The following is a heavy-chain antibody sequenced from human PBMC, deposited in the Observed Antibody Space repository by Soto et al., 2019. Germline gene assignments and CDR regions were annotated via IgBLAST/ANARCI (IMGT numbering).Heavy chain of an antibody. V-gene: IGHV6-1*01. J-gene: IGHJ6*03. CDR3: ARGSWDDVSGHYYMDV. D-gene: IGHD1-1*01. CDR1: GDSVSSISAA. Sequence: SQTLSLTCDISGDSVSSISAAWNWIRQTPSRGLEWLGRTYYRSKWSISVKSRVTVNPDTFKNQFSLQLNSVTPEDTAVYYCARGSWDDVSGHYYMDVWGKGTTVTVSS. CDR2: TYYRSKW.